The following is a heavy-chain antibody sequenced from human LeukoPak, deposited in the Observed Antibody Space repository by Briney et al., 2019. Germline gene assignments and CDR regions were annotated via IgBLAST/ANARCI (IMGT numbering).Heavy chain of an antibody. CDR2: ISAYNGNT. D-gene: IGHD3-10*01. Sequence: ASVKVSCKASGYTFTSYGISWVRQAPGQGLEWMGWISAYNGNTNYAQKLQGRVTMTTDTSTSTAYMELRSLRSDDTAVYYCARDRPLYGSGKGNWFDPWGQGTLVTVSS. CDR1: GYTFTSYG. J-gene: IGHJ5*02. V-gene: IGHV1-18*01. CDR3: ARDRPLYGSGKGNWFDP.